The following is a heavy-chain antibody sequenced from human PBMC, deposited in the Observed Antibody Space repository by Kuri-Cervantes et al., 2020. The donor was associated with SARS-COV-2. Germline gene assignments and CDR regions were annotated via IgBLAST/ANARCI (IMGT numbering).Heavy chain of an antibody. CDR3: AKDRAGVQDF. Sequence: GGSLRLSCAASGFTFSSYAMHWVRQAPGKGLEWVAVISHDGKNKKCIASGKGRFTIPRDNSQNTLYLHMKSLRSEDTAMYYCAKDRAGVQDFWGQGTLVTVS. CDR2: ISHDGKNK. J-gene: IGHJ4*02. V-gene: IGHV3-30*04. CDR1: GFTFSSYA. D-gene: IGHD2-21*01.